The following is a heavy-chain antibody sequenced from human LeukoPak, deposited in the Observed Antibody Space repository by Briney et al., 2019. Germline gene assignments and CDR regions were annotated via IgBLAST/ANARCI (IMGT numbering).Heavy chain of an antibody. J-gene: IGHJ4*02. D-gene: IGHD3-10*02. Sequence: ASVKVSCKASGGTFTSYAINWVRQATGQGLEWMGGIIPIFGTANYAQKFQGRVTITADESTSTAYMELSSLRSEDTAVYYCARGPRRYVPTKTYFEYWGQRTLVAVSP. V-gene: IGHV1-69*01. CDR2: IIPIFGTA. CDR1: GGTFTSYA. CDR3: ARGPRRYVPTKTYFEY.